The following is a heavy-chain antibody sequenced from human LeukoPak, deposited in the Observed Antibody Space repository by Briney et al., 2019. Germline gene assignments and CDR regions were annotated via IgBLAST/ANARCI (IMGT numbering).Heavy chain of an antibody. CDR1: GGPFSGYY. V-gene: IGHV4-34*01. Sequence: PSETLSLTCAVYGGPFSGYYWSWIRQPPGKGLEWIGEINHSGSTNYNPSLKSRVTISVDTSKNQFSLKLSSVTAADTAVYYCARGLGSSSGYSLDYWGQGTLVTVSS. CDR3: ARGLGSSSGYSLDY. D-gene: IGHD3-22*01. CDR2: INHSGST. J-gene: IGHJ4*02.